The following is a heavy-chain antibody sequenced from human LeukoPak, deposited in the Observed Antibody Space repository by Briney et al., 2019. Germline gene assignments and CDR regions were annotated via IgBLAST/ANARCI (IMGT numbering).Heavy chain of an antibody. CDR2: INPNSGGT. V-gene: IGHV1-2*02. CDR1: GYTFTGYY. D-gene: IGHD4-17*01. Sequence: ASVKVSCKASGYTFTGYYIHWMRQAPGQGLEWMGWINPNSGGTNYAQKCQGRVTMTRDTSISTAYMELSRLRSDDTAVYYCARANDYGDSFDAFDIWGQGTMVTVSS. J-gene: IGHJ3*02. CDR3: ARANDYGDSFDAFDI.